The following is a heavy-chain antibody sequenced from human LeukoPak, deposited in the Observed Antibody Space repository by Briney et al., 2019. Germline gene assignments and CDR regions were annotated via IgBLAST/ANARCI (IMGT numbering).Heavy chain of an antibody. J-gene: IGHJ2*01. V-gene: IGHV3-48*03. CDR2: ISSSGSTI. CDR3: ARSGIAARRRGDWYFDL. CDR1: GFTFSSYE. D-gene: IGHD6-6*01. Sequence: GGSLRLSCAASGFTFSSYEMNWVRQAPGKGLGWVSYISSSGSTIYYADSVKGRFTISRDNAKNSLYLQMNSLRAEDTAVYYCARSGIAARRRGDWYFDLWGCGTLVTVSS.